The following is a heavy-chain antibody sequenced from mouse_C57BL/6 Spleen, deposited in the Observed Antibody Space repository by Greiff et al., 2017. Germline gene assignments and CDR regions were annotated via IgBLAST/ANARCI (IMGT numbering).Heavy chain of an antibody. CDR3: TGVTTVDYYFDY. Sequence: EVQLQESGAELVRPGASVKLSCTASGFNFKDDYMHWVKQRPEQGLEWIGWIDPENGDTEYASKFQGKATITADTSSNTAYLQLSSLTSEDTAVYYCTGVTTVDYYFDYWGQGTTLTVSS. J-gene: IGHJ2*01. CDR2: IDPENGDT. D-gene: IGHD1-1*01. CDR1: GFNFKDDY. V-gene: IGHV14-4*01.